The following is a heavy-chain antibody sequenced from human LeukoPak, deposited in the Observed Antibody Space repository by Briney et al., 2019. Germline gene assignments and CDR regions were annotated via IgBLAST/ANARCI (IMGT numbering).Heavy chain of an antibody. Sequence: SETLSLTCTVSGGSISGYYWSWIRQPPGKGLEWIGYIYYSGSTNYNPSLKSRVTISVDTSKNQFSLKLSSVTAADTAVYYCARGREWEPKVLDYWGQGTLVTVSS. J-gene: IGHJ4*02. CDR2: IYYSGST. CDR3: ARGREWEPKVLDY. CDR1: GGSISGYY. D-gene: IGHD1-26*01. V-gene: IGHV4-59*01.